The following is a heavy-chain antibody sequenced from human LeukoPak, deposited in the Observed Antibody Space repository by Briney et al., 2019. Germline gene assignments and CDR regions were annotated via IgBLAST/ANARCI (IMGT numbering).Heavy chain of an antibody. CDR1: GGTFSSYA. CDR3: ATKSDRFLEWKYYYMDV. D-gene: IGHD3-3*01. J-gene: IGHJ6*03. CDR2: IIPIFGTA. V-gene: IGHV1-69*05. Sequence: SVKVSCKASGGTFSSYAISWVRQAPGQGLEWMGGIIPIFGTATYAQKFQGRVTITTDESTSTAYMELSSLRSEDTAVYYCATKSDRFLEWKYYYMDVWGKGTMVTVSS.